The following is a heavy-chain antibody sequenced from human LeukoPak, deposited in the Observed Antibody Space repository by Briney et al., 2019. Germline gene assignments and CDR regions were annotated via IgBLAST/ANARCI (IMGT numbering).Heavy chain of an antibody. CDR1: GYTFSGYY. Sequence: ASVKVSCKASGYTFSGYYMHWVRQAPGQGLEWMGWIDPNTGRTNYAQNFQGRVTMTSDTSISTAYMELNSLRSDDTAVYYCARGTYYDSSGYSGVRLFDYWGQGTLLTVSS. CDR3: ARGTYYDSSGYSGVRLFDY. CDR2: IDPNTGRT. J-gene: IGHJ4*02. V-gene: IGHV1-2*02. D-gene: IGHD3-22*01.